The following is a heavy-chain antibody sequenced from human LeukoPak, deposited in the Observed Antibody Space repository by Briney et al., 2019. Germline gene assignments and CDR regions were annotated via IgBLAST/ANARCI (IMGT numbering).Heavy chain of an antibody. J-gene: IGHJ5*02. Sequence: GGSLRLSCAASGFTFSSYSMNWVRQAPGKGLEWVSAISGSGGSTYYADSVKGRFTISRDNSKNTLYLQMNSLRAEDTAVYYCAKDHDYGDYEDWFDPWGQGTLVTVSS. D-gene: IGHD4-17*01. V-gene: IGHV3-23*01. CDR3: AKDHDYGDYEDWFDP. CDR1: GFTFSSYS. CDR2: ISGSGGST.